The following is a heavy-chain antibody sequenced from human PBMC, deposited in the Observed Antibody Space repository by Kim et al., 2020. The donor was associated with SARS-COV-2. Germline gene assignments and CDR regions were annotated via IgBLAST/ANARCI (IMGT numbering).Heavy chain of an antibody. CDR3: VRGIPSA. V-gene: IGHV3-7*03. CDR1: GFTFSTYW. J-gene: IGHJ5*02. CDR2: LNQDGSAK. Sequence: GGSLRLSCAASGFTFSTYWMSWVRQAPGKGLEWVANLNQDGSAKFYVDPVKGRFGISRDNAKNSLFLQMNSLRAEDTAVYYCVRGIPSAWGQGTLVTVSS. D-gene: IGHD2-21*01.